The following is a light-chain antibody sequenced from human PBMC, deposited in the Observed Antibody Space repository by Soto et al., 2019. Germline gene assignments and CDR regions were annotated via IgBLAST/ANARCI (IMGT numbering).Light chain of an antibody. CDR2: EVS. CDR3: SSYTSISTHVV. CDR1: SSDVGGYNY. J-gene: IGLJ2*01. V-gene: IGLV2-14*01. Sequence: QSVLTQPASVSGSPGQSITISCTGTSSDVGGYNYVSWYQQHPGKAPKLMIYEVSNRPSGVSNRFSGSKSGNTASLTISGLQAEDEDDYYCSSYTSISTHVVFGGGTKLTVL.